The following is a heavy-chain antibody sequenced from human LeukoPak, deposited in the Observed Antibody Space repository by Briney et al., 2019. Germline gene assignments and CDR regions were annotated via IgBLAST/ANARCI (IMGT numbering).Heavy chain of an antibody. V-gene: IGHV1-18*01. D-gene: IGHD5-12*01. CDR1: GYSFTSYG. Sequence: GESLKISCKGSGYSFTSYGISWVRQAPGQGLEWMGWISAYNGNTNYAQKLQGRVTMTTDTSTSTAYMELRSLRSDDTAVYYCARPEMATILSLDYWGQGTLVTVSS. CDR2: ISAYNGNT. CDR3: ARPEMATILSLDY. J-gene: IGHJ4*02.